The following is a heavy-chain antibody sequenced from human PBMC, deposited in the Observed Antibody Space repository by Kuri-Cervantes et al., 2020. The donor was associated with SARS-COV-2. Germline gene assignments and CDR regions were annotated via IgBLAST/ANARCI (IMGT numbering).Heavy chain of an antibody. CDR3: ARVPVGGYLKSYFDY. Sequence: KVSCKASGGTFSSYAISWVRQAPGQGLEWMGRIIPIFGTANYAQKFQGRVTITADESTSTAYMELSSLRSEDTAVYYCARVPVGGYLKSYFDYWGQGTLVTVSS. D-gene: IGHD6-19*01. V-gene: IGHV1-69*15. CDR1: GGTFSSYA. J-gene: IGHJ4*02. CDR2: IIPIFGTA.